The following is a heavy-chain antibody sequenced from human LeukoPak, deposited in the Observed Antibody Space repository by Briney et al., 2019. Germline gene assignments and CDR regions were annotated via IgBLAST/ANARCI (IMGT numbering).Heavy chain of an antibody. V-gene: IGHV3-53*01. CDR3: ARETSLTKVDY. CDR2: IYSGGST. J-gene: IGHJ4*02. Sequence: XGRQAPXKXXEWVSVIYSGGSTYYADSVTGRFTISRHNSKNTLYLQMNSLRAEDTAVYYCARETSLTKVDYWGQGTLVTVSS. D-gene: IGHD3-9*01.